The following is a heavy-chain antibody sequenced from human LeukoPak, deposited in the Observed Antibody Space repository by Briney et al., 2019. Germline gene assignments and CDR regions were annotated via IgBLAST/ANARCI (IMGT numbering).Heavy chain of an antibody. Sequence: GGSLRLSCAASGFTFSSYAMSRVRQAPGKGLEWVSAISGSGGSTYYADSVKGRFTISRDNSKNTLYLQMNSLRAEDTAVYYCANPPIAAAGRVLGTLWGQGTLVTVSS. D-gene: IGHD6-13*01. CDR1: GFTFSSYA. V-gene: IGHV3-23*01. CDR3: ANPPIAAAGRVLGTL. J-gene: IGHJ4*02. CDR2: ISGSGGST.